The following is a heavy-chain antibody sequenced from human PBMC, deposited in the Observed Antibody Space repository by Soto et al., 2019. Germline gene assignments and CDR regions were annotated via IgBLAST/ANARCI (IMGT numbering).Heavy chain of an antibody. D-gene: IGHD3-22*01. Sequence: PSETLSLTCTVSGASINNNDYYWSWIRQTPGKGLEWIGYVYYSGTTDYIPSLKSRLSMSIDKSQNQFTLKLNSVTAADTATYYCARMSYFYDKWYFNLWGRGTLVTVSS. V-gene: IGHV4-30-4*01. CDR1: GASINNNDYY. CDR3: ARMSYFYDKWYFNL. J-gene: IGHJ2*01. CDR2: VYYSGTT.